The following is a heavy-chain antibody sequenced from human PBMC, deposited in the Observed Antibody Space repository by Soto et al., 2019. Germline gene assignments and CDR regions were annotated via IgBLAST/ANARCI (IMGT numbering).Heavy chain of an antibody. Sequence: EVQLLESGGGLVQPGGSLRLSCAASGFTFSSYAMSWVRQAPGKGLEWVSAISGSGGSTYYADSVKGRFTISRDNSKNTLYLQMNSLRAEDTAVYYCAKDLTWYSDYIWGPGEGLFDYWGQGTLVTVSS. CDR2: ISGSGGST. CDR3: AKDLTWYSDYIWGPGEGLFDY. J-gene: IGHJ4*02. CDR1: GFTFSSYA. V-gene: IGHV3-23*01. D-gene: IGHD3-16*01.